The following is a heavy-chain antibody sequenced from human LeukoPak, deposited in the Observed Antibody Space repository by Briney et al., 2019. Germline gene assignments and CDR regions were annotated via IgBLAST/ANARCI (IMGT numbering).Heavy chain of an antibody. CDR1: GGSISSSSYY. Sequence: SETLSLTCTVSGGSISSSSYYWGCIRQPPGKGLECIGSIYYSGSTYYNPSLKSRVTISVDTSKNQFSLKLSSVTAADTAVYYCARHRGPYSNTFGYYYYYMDVWGKGTTVTVSS. J-gene: IGHJ6*03. CDR3: ARHRGPYSNTFGYYYYYMDV. D-gene: IGHD4-11*01. V-gene: IGHV4-39*01. CDR2: IYYSGST.